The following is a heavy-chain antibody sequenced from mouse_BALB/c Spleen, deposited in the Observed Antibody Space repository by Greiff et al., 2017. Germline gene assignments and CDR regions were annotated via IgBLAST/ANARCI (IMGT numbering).Heavy chain of an antibody. J-gene: IGHJ4*01. CDR2: ISYSGST. CDR1: GYSITSDYA. Sequence: EVQLVESGPGLVKPSQSLSLTCTVTGYSITSDYAWNWIRQFPGNTLEWMGYISYSGSTSYNPSLKSRISITRDTSKNQFFLQLNSVTTEDTATYYCAKDGNYGAMDYWGQGTSVTVSS. D-gene: IGHD2-1*01. CDR3: AKDGNYGAMDY. V-gene: IGHV3-2*02.